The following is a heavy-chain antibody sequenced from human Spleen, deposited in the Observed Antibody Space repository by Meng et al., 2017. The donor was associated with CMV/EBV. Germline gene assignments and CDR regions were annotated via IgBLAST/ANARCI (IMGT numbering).Heavy chain of an antibody. CDR3: AKDQGIENTFDY. CDR1: GFTFNNYA. CDR2: ISGSGGST. V-gene: IGHV3-23*01. D-gene: IGHD2-21*01. Sequence: GESLKISCAASGFTFNNYAMSWVRQAPGKGLEWVSAISGSGGSTYYADSVKGRFTISRDNSKNTLYLQMNSLRAEDTAVYYCAKDQGIENTFDYWGQGTLVTVSS. J-gene: IGHJ4*02.